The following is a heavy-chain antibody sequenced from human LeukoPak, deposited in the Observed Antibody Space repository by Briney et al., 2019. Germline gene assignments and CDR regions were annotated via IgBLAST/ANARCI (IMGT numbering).Heavy chain of an antibody. D-gene: IGHD5-24*01. Sequence: ASVKVSCKASGGTFSSYAISWVRQAPGQGFEWMGGIIPIFGTANYAQKFQGRVTITTDESTSTAYMELSSLRSEDTAVYYCARERWLQYFDYWGQGTLVTVSS. CDR2: IIPIFGTA. V-gene: IGHV1-69*05. CDR1: GGTFSSYA. J-gene: IGHJ4*02. CDR3: ARERWLQYFDY.